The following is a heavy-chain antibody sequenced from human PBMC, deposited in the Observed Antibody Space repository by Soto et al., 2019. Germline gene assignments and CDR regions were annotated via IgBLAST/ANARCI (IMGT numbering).Heavy chain of an antibody. CDR1: GCSVTSYW. D-gene: IGHD6-13*01. CDR2: IYPGDSDT. CDR3: ASGIASALNFGMDV. Sequence: XEGLESPGKGSGCSVTSYWIGWGRQMPGKGLEWMGIIYPGDSDTRYSPSFQGQVTISADKSISTAYLQWSSLKASDTDMYYCASGIASALNFGMDVWGQGATVTVSS. V-gene: IGHV5-51*01. J-gene: IGHJ6*02.